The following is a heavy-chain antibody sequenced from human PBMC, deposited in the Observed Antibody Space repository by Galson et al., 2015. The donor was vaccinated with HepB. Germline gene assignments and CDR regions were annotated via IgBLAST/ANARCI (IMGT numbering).Heavy chain of an antibody. D-gene: IGHD4-11*01. CDR3: AHVDRYSDYVDAFDF. V-gene: IGHV3-74*01. Sequence: SLRLSCAASGFTFSSYWMTWIRQAPGKGLEWVSRINSDGKSSNYADSVKGRFITKDTSNSQVVLTLANMDPVDTATYYCAHVDRYSDYVDAFDFWGQGTLVTVSS. CDR2: INSDGKSS. J-gene: IGHJ3*01. CDR1: GFTFSSYW.